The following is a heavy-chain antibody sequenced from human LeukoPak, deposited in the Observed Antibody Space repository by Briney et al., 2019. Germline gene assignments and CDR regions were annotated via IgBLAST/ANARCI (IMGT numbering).Heavy chain of an antibody. CDR1: GGSISSTYDH. J-gene: IGHJ4*02. V-gene: IGHV4-39*01. CDR2: IRYSGTT. Sequence: PSETLSLTCTVSGGSISSTYDHRDWIRQPPGKGLEWLGSIRYSGTTYYNPSLKGRVTIFVDTSNNQFSLRLRSVTAADTAVYYCARRLHYFDYWGQGSLVTVSS. CDR3: ARRLHYFDY. D-gene: IGHD2-21*02.